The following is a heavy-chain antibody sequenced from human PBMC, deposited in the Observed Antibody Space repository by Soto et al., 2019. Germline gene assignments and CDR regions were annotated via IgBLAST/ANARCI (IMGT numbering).Heavy chain of an antibody. CDR1: GGTFNRYA. CDR3: ARSAITLFGVVSIPPHYCSEMDV. D-gene: IGHD3-3*01. Sequence: QVQLVQSGAEVKKPGSSVKVSCKASGGTFNRYAISWVRQAPGQGLEWMGGIIPIFGIGNDAQRGKGRVTITAYASTGTAYMELSSLRSEDTGVYYWARSAITLFGVVSIPPHYCSEMDVWGQGTTVTVSS. V-gene: IGHV1-69*01. CDR2: IIPIFGIG. J-gene: IGHJ6*01.